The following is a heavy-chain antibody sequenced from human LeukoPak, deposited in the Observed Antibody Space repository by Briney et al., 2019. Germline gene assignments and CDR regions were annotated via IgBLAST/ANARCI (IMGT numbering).Heavy chain of an antibody. D-gene: IGHD5-24*01. V-gene: IGHV3-74*01. CDR3: ARDWVYKIDY. CDR2: ISHDGII. Sequence: PGGSLRLPCETAGFTFSSYVMHCVRRTPGKGLVWVSRISHDGIISYADSMKGRFTISRDNAKNTLILQMNSLRVEDTAVYYCARDWVYKIDYWGRGTLVTVSS. J-gene: IGHJ4*02. CDR1: GFTFSSYV.